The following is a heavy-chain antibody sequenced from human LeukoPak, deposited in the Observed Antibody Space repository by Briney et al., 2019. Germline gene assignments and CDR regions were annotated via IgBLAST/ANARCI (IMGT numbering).Heavy chain of an antibody. Sequence: SETLSLTCAVSGYSISSGYYWGWIRQPPGKGLEWIGSTYHSGSTYYNPSLKSRVTISVDTSKNQFSLKLSSVTAADTAVYYCARGTSWIQLSDANWFDPWGQGTLVTVSS. J-gene: IGHJ5*02. CDR2: TYHSGST. CDR3: ARGTSWIQLSDANWFDP. V-gene: IGHV4-38-2*01. CDR1: GYSISSGYY. D-gene: IGHD5-18*01.